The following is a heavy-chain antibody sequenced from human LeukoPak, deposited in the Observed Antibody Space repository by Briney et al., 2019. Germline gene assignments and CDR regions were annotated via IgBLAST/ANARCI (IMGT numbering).Heavy chain of an antibody. J-gene: IGHJ5*02. Sequence: ASVKVSCKASGYTFTGYYMHWVRQAPGQGLEWMGWINPNSGGTNYAQKFQGRVTMTRDTSISTAYMELSRLRSDDTAVYYCARVLYKWQQLVRWFDPWGQGTLVTVSS. D-gene: IGHD6-13*01. CDR2: INPNSGGT. V-gene: IGHV1-2*02. CDR3: ARVLYKWQQLVRWFDP. CDR1: GYTFTGYY.